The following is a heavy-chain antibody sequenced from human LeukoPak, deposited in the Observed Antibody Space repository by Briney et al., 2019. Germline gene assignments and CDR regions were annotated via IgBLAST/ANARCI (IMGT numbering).Heavy chain of an antibody. CDR3: ARASGRYLDDMDV. D-gene: IGHD1-26*01. J-gene: IGHJ6*03. Sequence: GRSLRLSCAASGFTFSSYAMHWVRQAPGKGLEWVAVISYDGSNKYYADSVKGRFTISRDNSKNTLYLQMNSLRAEDTAVYYCARASGRYLDDMDVWGKGTTVTVSS. CDR2: ISYDGSNK. V-gene: IGHV3-30*04. CDR1: GFTFSSYA.